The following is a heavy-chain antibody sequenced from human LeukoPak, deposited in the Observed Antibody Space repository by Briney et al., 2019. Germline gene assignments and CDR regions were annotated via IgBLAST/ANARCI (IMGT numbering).Heavy chain of an antibody. J-gene: IGHJ4*02. Sequence: GGSLRLSCAASGFTFSSYWMSWVRQAPGKGLEWVASIKQDGSEKDYADSVKGRFTISRDNAKNSLYLQMNSLRADDTAVYYCAKANDYGDYGYFDYWGQGTLVTVSS. V-gene: IGHV3-7*01. CDR2: IKQDGSEK. CDR1: GFTFSSYW. CDR3: AKANDYGDYGYFDY. D-gene: IGHD4-17*01.